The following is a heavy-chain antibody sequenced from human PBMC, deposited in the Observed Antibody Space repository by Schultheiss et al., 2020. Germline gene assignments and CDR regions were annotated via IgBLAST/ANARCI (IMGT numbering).Heavy chain of an antibody. Sequence: GESLRLSCAASGFTFSSYGMHWVRQATGKGLEWVSAIGTAGDTYYPGSVKGRFTISRENAKNSLYLQMNSLRAEDTAVYYCARVGIGDGYIYYYYYGMDVWGQGTTVTGSS. CDR1: GFTFSSYG. CDR2: IGTAGDT. CDR3: ARVGIGDGYIYYYYYGMDV. V-gene: IGHV3-13*01. J-gene: IGHJ6*02. D-gene: IGHD5-24*01.